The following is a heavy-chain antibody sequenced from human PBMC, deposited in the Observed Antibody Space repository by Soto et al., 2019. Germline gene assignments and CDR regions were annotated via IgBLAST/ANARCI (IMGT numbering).Heavy chain of an antibody. CDR3: AKDTGSFDP. D-gene: IGHD1-1*01. CDR2: ISYDGSNK. J-gene: IGHJ5*02. CDR1: GFTFSSYG. V-gene: IGHV3-30*18. Sequence: QVQLVESGGGVVQPGRSLRLSCAASGFTFSSYGMHWVRQAPGKGLEWVAVISYDGSNKYYADSVKGRFTISRDNSKNTLYLQMNGLRAEDTAVYYCAKDTGSFDPWGQGTLVTVSS.